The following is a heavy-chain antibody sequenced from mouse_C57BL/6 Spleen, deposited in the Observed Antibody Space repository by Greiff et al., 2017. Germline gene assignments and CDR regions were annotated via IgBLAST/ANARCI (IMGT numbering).Heavy chain of an antibody. CDR3: ARSPIYYEYYFDY. V-gene: IGHV7-3*01. CDR1: GFTFTDYY. CDR2: IRNKANGYTT. Sequence: EVKLVESGGGLVQPGGSLSLSCAASGFTFTDYYMSWVRQPPGKALEWLGFIRNKANGYTTEYSASVKGLFTIYRDNSQSILYLQMNALRDEDIATYYCARSPIYYEYYFDYWGQGTTLTVSS. D-gene: IGHD2-4*01. J-gene: IGHJ2*01.